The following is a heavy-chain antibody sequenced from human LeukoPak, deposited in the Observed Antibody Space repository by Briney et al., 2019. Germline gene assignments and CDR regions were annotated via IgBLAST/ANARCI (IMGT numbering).Heavy chain of an antibody. CDR3: ARGYSTNGVCPYYYYYYMDV. CDR1: GYTFTSYG. V-gene: IGHV1-18*01. Sequence: ASVKVSCKGSGYTFTSYGISWVRQAPGQGLEWMGWISAYNGNTNYTQKLQGRVTMTTDTSTSTAYMELRSLRSDDTAVYYCARGYSTNGVCPYYYYYYMDVWGKGTTVTVSS. D-gene: IGHD2-8*01. CDR2: ISAYNGNT. J-gene: IGHJ6*03.